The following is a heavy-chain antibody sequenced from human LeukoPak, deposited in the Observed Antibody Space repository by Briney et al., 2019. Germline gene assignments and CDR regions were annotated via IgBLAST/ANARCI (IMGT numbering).Heavy chain of an antibody. CDR2: IYYTGTT. J-gene: IGHJ5*02. V-gene: IGHV4-39*01. D-gene: IGHD6-13*01. CDR3: ARRPIAAGNNWFDP. Sequence: PSETLSLTCTVSGGSISSAAYYWGWVRQPPAKGLDWIGSIYYTGTTYYSPSLQTRATLSFDTSKNQFSLKLTSVTATVTAVYFCARRPIAAGNNWFDPWGQGTLVTVSS. CDR1: GGSISSAAYY.